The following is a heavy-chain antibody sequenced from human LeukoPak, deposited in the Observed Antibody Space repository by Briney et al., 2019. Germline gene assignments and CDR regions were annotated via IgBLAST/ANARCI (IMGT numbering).Heavy chain of an antibody. J-gene: IGHJ4*02. D-gene: IGHD3-22*01. CDR2: ISSSSSYI. CDR1: GFTFSSYS. Sequence: GGSLRLSCAASGFTFSSYSMNWARQAPGKGLEWVSSISSSSSYIYYADSVKGRFTISRDNAKNSLYLQMNSLRAEDTAVYYCARLVLYDSSGYCFDYWGQGTLVTVSS. CDR3: ARLVLYDSSGYCFDY. V-gene: IGHV3-21*01.